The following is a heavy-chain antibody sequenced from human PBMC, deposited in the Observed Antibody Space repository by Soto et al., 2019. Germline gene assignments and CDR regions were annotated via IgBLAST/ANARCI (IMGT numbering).Heavy chain of an antibody. CDR2: VYYSRST. V-gene: IGHV4-59*01. CDR1: GVSISSYY. CDR3: AREAYNTDAIDI. Sequence: QVQLQESGPGLVKPSETLSLTCSVSGVSISSYYWSWIRQPPGKGLELLGYVYYSRSTNYNPSLKSRVTISVDTSRNQFSLRLNSVTAADTAVYYGAREAYNTDAIDIWGHGTVVTVSS. D-gene: IGHD1-1*01. J-gene: IGHJ3*02.